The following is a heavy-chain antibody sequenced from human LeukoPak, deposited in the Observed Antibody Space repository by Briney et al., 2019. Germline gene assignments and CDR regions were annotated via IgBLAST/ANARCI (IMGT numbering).Heavy chain of an antibody. D-gene: IGHD6-13*01. CDR3: ARHIKRAAAMYYFDY. J-gene: IGHJ4*02. V-gene: IGHV4-59*08. Sequence: PSETLSLTCTVSGGSISSYYWSWIRQPLGKGLEGIGFIYSSGSTKYNPSLKSRVTISVDTSKNQFSLKLSSVTAADTAVYYCARHIKRAAAMYYFDYWGQGTLVTVSS. CDR2: IYSSGST. CDR1: GGSISSYY.